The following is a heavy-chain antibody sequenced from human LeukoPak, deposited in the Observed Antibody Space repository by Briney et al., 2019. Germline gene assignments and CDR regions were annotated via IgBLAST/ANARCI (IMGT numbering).Heavy chain of an antibody. CDR3: AKDRRIAAASRLFDP. Sequence: PGGSLRLSCAASGFTFSSYSMSWVRQAPGKGLEWVSAISGSGGSTYYADSVKARFTISRDNSKTTLYLQRNSLRAEDTAVYCCAKDRRIAAASRLFDPWGQGTLVTVSS. J-gene: IGHJ5*02. V-gene: IGHV3-23*01. CDR1: GFTFSSYS. CDR2: ISGSGGST. D-gene: IGHD6-13*01.